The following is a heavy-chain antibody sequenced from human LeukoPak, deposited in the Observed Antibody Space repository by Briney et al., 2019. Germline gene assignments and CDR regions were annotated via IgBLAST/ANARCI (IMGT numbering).Heavy chain of an antibody. V-gene: IGHV3-23*01. CDR3: AKDLGRSSSWLPD. CDR1: GFTVSSNY. Sequence: PGGSLRLSCAASGFTVSSNYMSWVRQAPGKGLEWVSAISGSGGSTYYADSVKGRFTISRDNSKNTLYLQMNSLRAEDTAVYYCAKDLGRSSSWLPDWGQGTLVTVSS. J-gene: IGHJ4*02. CDR2: ISGSGGST. D-gene: IGHD6-13*01.